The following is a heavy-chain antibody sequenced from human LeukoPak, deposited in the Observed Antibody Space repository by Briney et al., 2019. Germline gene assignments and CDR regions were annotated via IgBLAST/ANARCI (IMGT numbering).Heavy chain of an antibody. V-gene: IGHV1-2*02. D-gene: IGHD5-18*01. Sequence: ASVKVSCKASGYTFTGYYMHWVRQAPGQGLEWMGWINPNSGGTNYAQKFQGRATMTRDTSISTAYMELSRLRSDDTAVYYCARGNPPVDTAMNYNWFDPWGQGTLVTVSS. CDR2: INPNSGGT. J-gene: IGHJ5*02. CDR1: GYTFTGYY. CDR3: ARGNPPVDTAMNYNWFDP.